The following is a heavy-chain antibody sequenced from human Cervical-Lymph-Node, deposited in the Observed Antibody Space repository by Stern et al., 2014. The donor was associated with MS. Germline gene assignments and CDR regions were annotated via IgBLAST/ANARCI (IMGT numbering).Heavy chain of an antibody. D-gene: IGHD6-19*01. V-gene: IGHV5-51*01. CDR3: ARPHSPGWSYYFDF. J-gene: IGHJ4*02. CDR2: IFPGASDT. CDR1: GYTFTDYW. Sequence: VQLVESGAEVRKPGQSLTISCNISGYTFTDYWIAWVRQMPGKGLEWMGAIFPGASDTRYSPSFQGHVTISVDTSINTASLQWSDLRASDTAMYYCARPHSPGWSYYFDFWGQGTLVAVSS.